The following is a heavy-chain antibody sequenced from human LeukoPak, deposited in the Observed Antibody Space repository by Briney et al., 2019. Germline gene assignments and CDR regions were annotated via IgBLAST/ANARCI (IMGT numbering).Heavy chain of an antibody. CDR3: ALYYDFPLGQYYFDY. V-gene: IGHV1-8*03. J-gene: IGHJ4*02. D-gene: IGHD3-3*01. Sequence: GASVKVSCKASGYTFTSYDINWVRQATGQGLEWMGWMNPNSGNTGYAQKFQGRVTITRNTSISTAYMELSSLRSEDTAVYYCALYYDFPLGQYYFDYWGQGTLVTVSS. CDR1: GYTFTSYD. CDR2: MNPNSGNT.